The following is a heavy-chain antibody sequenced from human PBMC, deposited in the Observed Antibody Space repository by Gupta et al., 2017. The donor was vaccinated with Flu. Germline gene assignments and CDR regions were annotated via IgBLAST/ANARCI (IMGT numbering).Heavy chain of an antibody. J-gene: IGHJ4*02. Sequence: QVQLVQSGAEVKKPGASVKVSCKASEYPFSDYYMHWVRQAPGQGLEWMGWINPNSGGTNYAQKFQGRVTMTRDTSISTAYMELSSLRSDDTAVYYCARDLPYYYDTSGYYVTRTSFDVWGQGTLVTVSS. CDR3: ARDLPYYYDTSGYYVTRTSFDV. CDR1: EYPFSDYY. CDR2: INPNSGGT. V-gene: IGHV1-2*02. D-gene: IGHD3-22*01.